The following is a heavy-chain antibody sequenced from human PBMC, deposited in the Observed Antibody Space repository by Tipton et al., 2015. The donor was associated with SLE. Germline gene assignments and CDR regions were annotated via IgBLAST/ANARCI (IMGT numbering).Heavy chain of an antibody. CDR1: GGPISSDPYY. J-gene: IGHJ3*02. CDR3: ARPIVGVAAFHI. CDR2: IYSSGSP. D-gene: IGHD1-26*01. Sequence: TLSLTCTVSGGPISSDPYYWGWIRQPPGKGLEWIGSIYSSGSPNYNPSLKSRVTMSVDTSKNQFSLKLSSVTAADTAVYFCARPIVGVAAFHIWGPGTMVTVSS. V-gene: IGHV4-39*07.